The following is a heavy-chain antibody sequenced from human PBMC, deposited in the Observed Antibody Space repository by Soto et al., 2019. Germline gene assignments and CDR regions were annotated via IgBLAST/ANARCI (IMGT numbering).Heavy chain of an antibody. J-gene: IGHJ4*02. CDR2: IYNSGST. D-gene: IGHD2-2*01. Sequence: SETLSLACTVSGGSISSGGYYWSWIRQHPGKGLEWIGYIYNSGSTFYNPSLKSRVTISVDTSKNQFSLKLSSVTAADTAVYYCARGTSTLFYWGQGTLVTVSS. CDR3: ARGTSTLFY. CDR1: GGSISSGGYY. V-gene: IGHV4-31*03.